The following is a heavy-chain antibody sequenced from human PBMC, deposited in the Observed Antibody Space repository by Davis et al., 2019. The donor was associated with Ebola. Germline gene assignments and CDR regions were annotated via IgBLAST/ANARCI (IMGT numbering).Heavy chain of an antibody. CDR2: MSTSGSKT. V-gene: IGHV3-23*01. Sequence: GESLKISCAASGFTVSSNYMSWVRQAPGTGLELVSSMSTSGSKTDYGDSVKGRFTISRDNSMNMLYLQMNSLRAEDTAVYYCAKKIPGNNPFDSWGQGTLVAVSS. D-gene: IGHD1-14*01. CDR1: GFTVSSNY. CDR3: AKKIPGNNPFDS. J-gene: IGHJ4*02.